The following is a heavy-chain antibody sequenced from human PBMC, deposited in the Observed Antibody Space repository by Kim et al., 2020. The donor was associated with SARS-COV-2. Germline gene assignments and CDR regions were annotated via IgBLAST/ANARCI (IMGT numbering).Heavy chain of an antibody. J-gene: IGHJ4*02. CDR1: GFRFSNYE. CDR3: ATPASTDGWYFDY. D-gene: IGHD6-19*01. V-gene: IGHV3-48*03. CDR2: ISGISRSI. Sequence: GGSLRLSCAASGFRFSNYEMNWVRQAPGKGLEWISYISGISRSIYYADSVRGRFTISRDNSKNSLYLQMNSLRAEDTAVYYCATPASTDGWYFDYWGRGTLDTVSS.